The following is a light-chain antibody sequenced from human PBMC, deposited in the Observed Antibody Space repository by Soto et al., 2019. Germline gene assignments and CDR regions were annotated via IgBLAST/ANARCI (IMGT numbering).Light chain of an antibody. V-gene: IGKV1-39*01. Sequence: DIPLTQSPSSLSASVGDSVAITCRASQTISNYLHWYQQKPGKAPNLLIYAASNLQSGVPSRFSGSGSGTDFTLTISSLQPEDFATYYCQQSYNNPRTFGQGTNLEVK. CDR3: QQSYNNPRT. CDR1: QTISNY. CDR2: AAS. J-gene: IGKJ2*01.